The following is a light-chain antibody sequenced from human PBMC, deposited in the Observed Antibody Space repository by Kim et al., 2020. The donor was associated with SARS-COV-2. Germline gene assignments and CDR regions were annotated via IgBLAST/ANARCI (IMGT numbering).Light chain of an antibody. V-gene: IGLV10-54*01. Sequence: RQTPTLTSTGNSNNGGDQCAAWLQHHQGHPPKVLSDRNNNLPSGISERLSASRSGNTASLTITGLQPEDEADYYCSALDSILSAWVFGGGTQLTVL. CDR1: SNNGGDQC. CDR3: SALDSILSAWV. J-gene: IGLJ3*02. CDR2: RNN.